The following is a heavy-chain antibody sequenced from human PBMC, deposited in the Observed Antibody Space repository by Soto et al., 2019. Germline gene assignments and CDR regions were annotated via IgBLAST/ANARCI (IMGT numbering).Heavy chain of an antibody. CDR1: GGSVSSGSYY. V-gene: IGHV4-61*01. J-gene: IGHJ4*02. CDR3: AVLGGWDPPYYFDY. CDR2: IYYTGST. D-gene: IGHD6-19*01. Sequence: SETLSLTCTVSGGSVSSGSYYWNWIRQPPGKGLEWIWYIYYTGSTNYKPSLKRRVTISVDTSKNQGSLQLSSVTAADPAVYYCAVLGGWDPPYYFDYWGQGTLVTVSS.